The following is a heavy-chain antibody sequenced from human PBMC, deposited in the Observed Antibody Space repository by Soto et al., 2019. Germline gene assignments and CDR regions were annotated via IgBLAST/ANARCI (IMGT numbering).Heavy chain of an antibody. J-gene: IGHJ4*02. CDR2: IYPGDSDT. V-gene: IGHV5-51*01. CDR1: GYSFTSYW. CDR3: AWETATVTPYFDY. D-gene: IGHD4-17*01. Sequence: PGESLKISCKGSGYSFTSYWIGWVRQMPGKGLEWMGIIYPGDSDTRYSPSFQGQVTISADESISTAYLQWSSLKASDTAMYYCAWETATVTPYFDYWGQGTLVTVSS.